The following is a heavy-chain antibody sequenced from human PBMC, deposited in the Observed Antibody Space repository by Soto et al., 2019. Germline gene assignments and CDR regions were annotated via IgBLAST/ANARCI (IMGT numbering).Heavy chain of an antibody. D-gene: IGHD3-10*01. CDR2: IYSGGST. CDR1: GFTVSSNY. Sequence: GGSLRLSCAASGFTVSSNYMSWVRQAPGKGLEWVSVIYSGGSTYYADSVKGRFIISRDNSKNTLYLQMNSLRAEDTAVYYCAREGRHYYNGSETYYNLFDCWGQGTLVTVSS. CDR3: AREGRHYYNGSETYYNLFDC. J-gene: IGHJ4*02. V-gene: IGHV3-53*01.